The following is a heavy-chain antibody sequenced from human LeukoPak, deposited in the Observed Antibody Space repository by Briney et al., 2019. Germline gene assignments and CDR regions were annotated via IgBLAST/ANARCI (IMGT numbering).Heavy chain of an antibody. Sequence: GGSLRLSCEASGFSFSGNAMSWVRQAPGKGLEWVGRIKSKTDGGTTDYAAPVKGRFTISRDDSKNTLYLQMNSLKTEDTAVYYCTTDNRPAVAADDAFDIWGQGTMVTVSS. CDR1: GFSFSGNA. V-gene: IGHV3-15*01. CDR2: IKSKTDGGTT. J-gene: IGHJ3*02. D-gene: IGHD6-19*01. CDR3: TTDNRPAVAADDAFDI.